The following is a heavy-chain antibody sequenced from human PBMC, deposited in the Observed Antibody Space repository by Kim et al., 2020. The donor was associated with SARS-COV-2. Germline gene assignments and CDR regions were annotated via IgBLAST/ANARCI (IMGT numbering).Heavy chain of an antibody. Sequence: ASVKVSCKASGYTFNSFDINWVRQATGQGLEWMGWMNPNSGSTDYAQRFQGRVTMTRNTSITTAYMELSSLRSEDTAVYYCARGPVSYSDILTGYSTLWYAVDVWGQGTTVTVSS. D-gene: IGHD3-9*01. CDR2: MNPNSGST. CDR3: ARGPVSYSDILTGYSTLWYAVDV. J-gene: IGHJ6*02. CDR1: GYTFNSFD. V-gene: IGHV1-8*01.